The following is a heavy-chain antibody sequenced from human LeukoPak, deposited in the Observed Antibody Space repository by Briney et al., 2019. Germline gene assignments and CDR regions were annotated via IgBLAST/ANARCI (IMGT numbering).Heavy chain of an antibody. D-gene: IGHD3-10*01. V-gene: IGHV3-11*04. CDR3: ASLKRVRGVINHLDY. CDR2: ISSSGSTI. Sequence: GGSLRLSCAASGFTFSDYYMSWIRQAPGKGLEWVSYISSSGSTIYYADSVKGRFTISRDNAENSLYLQLNSLRAEDTAVYSCASLKRVRGVINHLDYWGQGALVTVSS. CDR1: GFTFSDYY. J-gene: IGHJ4*02.